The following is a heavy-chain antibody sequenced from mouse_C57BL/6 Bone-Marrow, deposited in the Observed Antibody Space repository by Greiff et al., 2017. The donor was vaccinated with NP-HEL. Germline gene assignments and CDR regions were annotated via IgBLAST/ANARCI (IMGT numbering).Heavy chain of an antibody. CDR1: GFTFTDYY. CDR2: IRNKANGYTT. Sequence: EVQLVESGGGLVQPGGSLSLSCAASGFTFTDYYMSWVRQPPGKALEWLGFIRNKANGYTTEYSASVKGRFTISRDNSQSILYLQMNALRAEDSATYYCATLRSYYFDDWGQGTTLTVSS. D-gene: IGHD1-1*01. CDR3: ATLRSYYFDD. V-gene: IGHV7-3*01. J-gene: IGHJ2*01.